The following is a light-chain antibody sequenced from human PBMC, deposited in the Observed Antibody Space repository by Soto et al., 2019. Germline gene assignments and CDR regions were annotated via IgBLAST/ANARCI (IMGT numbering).Light chain of an antibody. Sequence: DIVLTQSPGTLSLSPGERATLSCRASQTVSSYLAWYQQKPGQAPRLLIYDASNRATGIPARFSGGGSGTDSTLTISSLEPEDFAVYYCQQRSNWPPSITFGQGTRLEIK. J-gene: IGKJ5*01. CDR1: QTVSSY. V-gene: IGKV3-11*01. CDR2: DAS. CDR3: QQRSNWPPSIT.